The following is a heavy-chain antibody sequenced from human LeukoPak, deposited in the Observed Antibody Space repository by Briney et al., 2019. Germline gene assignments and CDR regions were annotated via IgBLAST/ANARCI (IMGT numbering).Heavy chain of an antibody. Sequence: GGSLRLSCAVSGFTFSDDWMIWVRQAPGKGLEWVANLNRDGNQKYHVDSVKGRFTISRDNSKNSLYLQMNSLRAEDTAVYYGARGARRGDVVYWGQGTLGTVSS. CDR3: ARGARRGDVVY. J-gene: IGHJ4*02. CDR1: GFTFSDDW. V-gene: IGHV3-7*01. D-gene: IGHD2-21*01. CDR2: LNRDGNQK.